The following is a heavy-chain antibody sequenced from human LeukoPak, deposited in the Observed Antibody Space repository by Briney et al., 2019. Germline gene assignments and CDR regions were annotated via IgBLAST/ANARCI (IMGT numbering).Heavy chain of an antibody. J-gene: IGHJ4*02. CDR1: GFTFSSYE. V-gene: IGHV3-48*03. Sequence: QPGGSLRLSCAASGFTFSSYEMNWVRQAPGKGLEWVSYISSSGSTIYYADSVKGRFTISRDNAKNSLYLQMNSLRAEDTAVYYCARFYGDYSLYFDYWGQGTLVTVSS. CDR2: ISSSGSTI. CDR3: ARFYGDYSLYFDY. D-gene: IGHD4-17*01.